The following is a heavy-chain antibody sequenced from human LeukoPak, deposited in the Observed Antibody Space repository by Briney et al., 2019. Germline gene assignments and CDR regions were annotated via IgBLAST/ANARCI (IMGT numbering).Heavy chain of an antibody. Sequence: QPGGSLRLSCAASGFTFSSYSMNWVRQAPGKGLERVSYISSSSSTIYYADSVKGRFTISRDNAKNSLYLQMNSLRAEDTAVYYCARGNSGSYDDAFDIWGQGTMVTVSS. CDR1: GFTFSSYS. CDR3: ARGNSGSYDDAFDI. D-gene: IGHD1-26*01. CDR2: ISSSSSTI. J-gene: IGHJ3*02. V-gene: IGHV3-48*04.